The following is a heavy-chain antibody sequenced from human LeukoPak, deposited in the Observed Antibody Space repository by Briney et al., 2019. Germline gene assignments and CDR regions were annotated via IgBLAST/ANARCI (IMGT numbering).Heavy chain of an antibody. V-gene: IGHV3-74*01. CDR1: GITFSTSW. J-gene: IGHJ4*02. CDR3: ARDQSIMGPTTVDY. Sequence: PGGSLRLSCAASGITFSTSWMHWVRQAPGKGLVWVSRISSDGSNTIYADSVRGRFTISRDNAKNTLYLQMNSLRAEDTAVYYRARDQSIMGPTTVDYWGQGTLVTVSS. CDR2: ISSDGSNT. D-gene: IGHD1-26*01.